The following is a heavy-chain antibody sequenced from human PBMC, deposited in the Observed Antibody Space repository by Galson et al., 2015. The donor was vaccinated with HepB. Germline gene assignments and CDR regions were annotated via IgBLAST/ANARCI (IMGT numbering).Heavy chain of an antibody. CDR1: GDSVSSNSAA. CDR2: TYYRSKWYN. CDR3: ARTQQRIAVAGSEDYYYGMDV. Sequence: CAISGDSVSSNSAAWNWIRQSPSRGLEWLGRTYYRSKWYNDYAVSVKSRITINPDTSKNQFSLQLNSVTPEDTAVYYCARTQQRIAVAGSEDYYYGMDVWGQGTTVTVSS. J-gene: IGHJ6*02. V-gene: IGHV6-1*01. D-gene: IGHD6-19*01.